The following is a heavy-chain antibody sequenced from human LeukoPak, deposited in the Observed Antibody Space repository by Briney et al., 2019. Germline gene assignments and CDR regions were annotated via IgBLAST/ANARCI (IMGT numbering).Heavy chain of an antibody. CDR2: IYYSGST. V-gene: IGHV4-39*01. Sequence: SETLSLTCTVSGGSISSSSYYWGRIRQPPGKGLEWIGSIYYSGSTYYNPSLKSRVTISVDKSKNQFSLKLSSVTAADTAVYYCARQDVATSHDAFDIWGQGTMVTVSS. CDR3: ARQDVATSHDAFDI. J-gene: IGHJ3*02. CDR1: GGSISSSSYY. D-gene: IGHD5-12*01.